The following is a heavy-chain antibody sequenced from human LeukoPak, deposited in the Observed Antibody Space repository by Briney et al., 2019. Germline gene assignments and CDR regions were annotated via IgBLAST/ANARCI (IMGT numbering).Heavy chain of an antibody. CDR1: GGTFSSYA. J-gene: IGHJ6*04. CDR2: IIPIFGTA. V-gene: IGHV1-69*01. Sequence: SVKVSCKSSGGTFSSYAISWVRQAPAQGLEWMGRIIPIFGTANYAQKFQGRVTITADESTSTAYMERSSLRSEDTAVYYCARGPYSYGPSGVYYGMDVWGKGTTVTVSS. CDR3: ARGPYSYGPSGVYYGMDV. D-gene: IGHD5-18*01.